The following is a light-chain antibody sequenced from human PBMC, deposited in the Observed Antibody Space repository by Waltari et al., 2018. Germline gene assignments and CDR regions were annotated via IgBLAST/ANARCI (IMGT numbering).Light chain of an antibody. CDR1: SSHIGSNY. CDR2: RNN. J-gene: IGLJ3*02. Sequence: QSVLTQPPSASGTPGQRVTISCSGSSSHIGSNYVYWYQQVPGTAPKHLIHRNNQRPSGVPDRFSGSKSGTSASLAISGLRSEDEADYYCAAWDDSLSGWVLGGGTKLTVL. CDR3: AAWDDSLSGWV. V-gene: IGLV1-47*01.